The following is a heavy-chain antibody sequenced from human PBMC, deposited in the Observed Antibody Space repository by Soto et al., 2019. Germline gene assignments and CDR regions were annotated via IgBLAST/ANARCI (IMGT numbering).Heavy chain of an antibody. J-gene: IGHJ5*02. CDR2: INPSGGST. Sequence: QVQLVQSGAEVKKPGASVKVSCKASGYTFTSYYMHWVRQAPGQGLEWMGIINPSGGSTSYAQKFQGRVTMTRDTSTSTVYMELSSLRSEDAAVYYCALGHNIVVVVAATPLHNWFDPWGQGTLVTVSS. CDR1: GYTFTSYY. V-gene: IGHV1-46*01. D-gene: IGHD2-15*01. CDR3: ALGHNIVVVVAATPLHNWFDP.